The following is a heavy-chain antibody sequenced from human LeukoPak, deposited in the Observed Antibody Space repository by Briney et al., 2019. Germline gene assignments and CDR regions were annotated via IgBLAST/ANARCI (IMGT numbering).Heavy chain of an antibody. V-gene: IGHV3-30*02. CDR3: AKVSLNMVNDAFDI. J-gene: IGHJ3*02. CDR1: GFTFSSYG. D-gene: IGHD4/OR15-4a*01. Sequence: GGSLRLSCAASGFTFSSYGMHWVRQAPDKGLEWVAFIRYDGSRKYYADSVKGRFTISRDKSKNTLYLQMNSLRAEDTAMYYCAKVSLNMVNDAFDIWGQGTMVSVSS. CDR2: IRYDGSRK.